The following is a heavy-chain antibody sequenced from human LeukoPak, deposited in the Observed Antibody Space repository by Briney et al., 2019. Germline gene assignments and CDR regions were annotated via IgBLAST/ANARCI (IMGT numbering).Heavy chain of an antibody. Sequence: SETLSLTCTVSGGSISSSSYYWGWIRQPPGKGLGGMGSIYYSGSTYYTPSLKSRVTISVDTSKNQFSLKLSSVTAADTAVYYCARSRIAAAVAWFDPWGQGTLVTVSS. CDR2: IYYSGST. V-gene: IGHV4-39*07. D-gene: IGHD6-13*01. CDR3: ARSRIAAAVAWFDP. CDR1: GGSISSSSYY. J-gene: IGHJ5*02.